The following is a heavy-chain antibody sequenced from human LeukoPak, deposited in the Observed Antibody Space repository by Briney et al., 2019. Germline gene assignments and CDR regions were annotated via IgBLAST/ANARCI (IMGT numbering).Heavy chain of an antibody. CDR1: GFTFSSYS. J-gene: IGHJ4*02. D-gene: IGHD1-26*01. Sequence: GGSLRLSCAASGFTFSSYSMNWVRQAPGKGLEWVSSISSSSSYIYYADSVKGRFTISRDNAKNSLYLQMNSLRAEDTAVYYCARGYSGSYYALGYWGQGTLVTVSS. CDR2: ISSSSSYI. V-gene: IGHV3-21*01. CDR3: ARGYSGSYYALGY.